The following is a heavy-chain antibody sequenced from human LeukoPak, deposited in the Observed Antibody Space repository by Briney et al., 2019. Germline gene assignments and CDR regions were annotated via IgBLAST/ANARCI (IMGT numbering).Heavy chain of an antibody. CDR3: AKDSSSGYPNWFDP. CDR1: GFTFDDYA. V-gene: IGHV3-9*01. J-gene: IGHJ5*02. CDR2: ISWNSGSI. D-gene: IGHD3-22*01. Sequence: PGRSLRLSCAASGFTFDDYAMHWVRQAPGKGLEWVSGISWNSGSIGYADSVKGRFTISRDNAKNSLYLQMNSLRAEDTPLYYCAKDSSSGYPNWFDPWGQGTLVTVSS.